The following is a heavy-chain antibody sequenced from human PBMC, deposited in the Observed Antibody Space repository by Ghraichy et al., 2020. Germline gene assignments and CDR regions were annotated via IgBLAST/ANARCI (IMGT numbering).Heavy chain of an antibody. V-gene: IGHV3-30*18. CDR3: AKDLFTTAMGAPYYYYYGMDV. Sequence: GGSLRLSCAASGFTFSSYGMHWVRQAPGKGLERVAVISYDGSNKYYADSVKGRLTISRDNSKNTLYLQMNSLRAEDTAVYYCAKDLFTTAMGAPYYYYYGMDVWGQGTTVTVSS. J-gene: IGHJ6*02. CDR1: GFTFSSYG. CDR2: ISYDGSNK. D-gene: IGHD5-18*01.